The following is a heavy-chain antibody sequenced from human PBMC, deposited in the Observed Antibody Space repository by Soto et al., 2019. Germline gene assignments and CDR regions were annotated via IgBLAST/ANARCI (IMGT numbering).Heavy chain of an antibody. CDR2: IYYSGST. CDR1: GGSISSGGYY. Sequence: SETLSLTCTVSGGSISSGGYYWSWIRQHPGKGLEWIGYIYYSGSTYYNPSLKSRVTISVDTSKNQFSLKLSSVTAADTAVYYCARESGYSGYENFDYWGQGTLVTVSS. J-gene: IGHJ4*02. V-gene: IGHV4-31*03. D-gene: IGHD5-12*01. CDR3: ARESGYSGYENFDY.